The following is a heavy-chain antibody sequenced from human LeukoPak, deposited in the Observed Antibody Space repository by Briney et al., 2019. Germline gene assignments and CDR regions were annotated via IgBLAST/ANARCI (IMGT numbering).Heavy chain of an antibody. CDR1: GYSFTSYW. CDR3: ARRTCSSTSCIFDY. J-gene: IGHJ4*02. D-gene: IGHD2-2*01. Sequence: GESLKISCKGSGYSFTSYWIGWVRQMPGKGLEWMGIIFPGDSDTRYSPSFQGQATISADNSISTAYLQWSSLNASDNAMYYCARRTCSSTSCIFDYWGQGPLVTVSS. V-gene: IGHV5-51*01. CDR2: IFPGDSDT.